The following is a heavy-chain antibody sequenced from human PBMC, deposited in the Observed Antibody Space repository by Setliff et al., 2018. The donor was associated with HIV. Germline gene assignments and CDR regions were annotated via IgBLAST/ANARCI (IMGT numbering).Heavy chain of an antibody. J-gene: IGHJ3*02. CDR2: VSNDGNQ. Sequence: PGGSLRLSCATSGFNFSPYAMHWVRQSPGKGLEWVAVVSNDGNQYYAGSVKGRFTISRDNSKNTVYLQMNRLRAEDTAVYYCARDPLNGDLAFDIWGPGTKVTVSS. V-gene: IGHV3-30*04. CDR1: GFNFSPYA. CDR3: ARDPLNGDLAFDI. D-gene: IGHD7-27*01.